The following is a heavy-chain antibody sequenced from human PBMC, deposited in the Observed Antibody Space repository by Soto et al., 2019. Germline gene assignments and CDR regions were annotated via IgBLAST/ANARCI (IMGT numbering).Heavy chain of an antibody. J-gene: IGHJ4*02. D-gene: IGHD1-26*01. CDR1: GVSLNNGW. V-gene: IGHV3-15*01. CDR3: TTDDPINSH. Sequence: GILRVPCAVSGVSLNNGWIFTVCQDPGKGLGWVGRIKSKNDGGTTDYAAPVKGRFTISRDDSKNTLYLQMNSLKTEDKAVYYCTTDDPINSHWGQGTLVTVSS. CDR2: IKSKNDGGTT.